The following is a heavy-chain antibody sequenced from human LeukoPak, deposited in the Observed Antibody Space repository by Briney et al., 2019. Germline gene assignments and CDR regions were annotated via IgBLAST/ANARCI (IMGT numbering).Heavy chain of an antibody. CDR3: ARDAGGVSGYGYYYYGMDV. Sequence: SVKVSCKASGGTFSSYAISWVRQAPGQGLEWMGGIIPIFGTANYAQKFQGRVTMTRDTSTSTVYMELSSLRSEDTAVYYCARDAGGVSGYGYYYYGMDVWGQGTTVTVSS. D-gene: IGHD5-12*01. CDR2: IIPIFGTA. V-gene: IGHV1-69*05. CDR1: GGTFSSYA. J-gene: IGHJ6*02.